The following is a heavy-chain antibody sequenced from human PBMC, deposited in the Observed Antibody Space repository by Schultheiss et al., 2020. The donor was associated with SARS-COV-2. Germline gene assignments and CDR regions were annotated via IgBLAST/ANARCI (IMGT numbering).Heavy chain of an antibody. V-gene: IGHV1-18*01. D-gene: IGHD5-12*01. CDR1: GGTFSSYA. Sequence: ASVKVSCKASGGTFSSYAISWVRQAPGQGLEWMGWINPNSGGTNYAQKFQGRVTMTTETATSTAYMELRSLTSDDTAIYYCARDLSLGPNDYWGQGTLVTSSS. J-gene: IGHJ4*02. CDR2: INPNSGGT. CDR3: ARDLSLGPNDY.